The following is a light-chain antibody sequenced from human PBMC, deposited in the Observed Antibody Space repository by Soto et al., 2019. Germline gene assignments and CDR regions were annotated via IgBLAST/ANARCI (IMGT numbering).Light chain of an antibody. Sequence: QSALTQPPSASGSPGQSVTISCTGTSSDVGGYDYVSWYQQHPGKAPKLMIYEVSKRPSGVPDRFSGSKSGNTASLTVSGVQTEDEADYYCSSHAAGGVFGGGTKLTVL. CDR3: SSHAAGGV. CDR1: SSDVGGYDY. CDR2: EVS. J-gene: IGLJ3*02. V-gene: IGLV2-8*01.